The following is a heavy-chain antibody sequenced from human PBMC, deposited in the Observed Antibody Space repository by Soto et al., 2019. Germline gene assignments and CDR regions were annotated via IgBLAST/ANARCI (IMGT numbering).Heavy chain of an antibody. D-gene: IGHD1-1*01. V-gene: IGHV3-48*02. J-gene: IGHJ5*02. Sequence: GGSLRLSCAASGFTFSSYSMNWVRQAPGKGLEWVSYISSSSSTIYYADSVKGRFTISRDNAKNSLYLQMNSLRDEDTAVYYCARGVGTTGTTRRGNWFDPWGQGTLVTVSS. CDR3: ARGVGTTGTTRRGNWFDP. CDR2: ISSSSSTI. CDR1: GFTFSSYS.